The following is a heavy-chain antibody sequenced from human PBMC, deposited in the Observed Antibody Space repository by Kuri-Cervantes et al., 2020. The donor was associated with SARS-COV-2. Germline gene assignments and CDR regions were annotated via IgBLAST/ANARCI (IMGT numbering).Heavy chain of an antibody. V-gene: IGHV3-49*04. CDR1: ECTSGDCA. CDR3: ARDQYYYDSSGYYQWFDP. J-gene: IGHJ5*02. D-gene: IGHD3-22*01. Sequence: GSSLKISCTASECTSGDCARSWVRQAPGKGLEWGGFIRSKAYGGTTEYAASVKGRFTVSRDNAKNSLYLQMNSLRAEDTAVYYCARDQYYYDSSGYYQWFDPWGQGTLVTVSS. CDR2: IRSKAYGGTT.